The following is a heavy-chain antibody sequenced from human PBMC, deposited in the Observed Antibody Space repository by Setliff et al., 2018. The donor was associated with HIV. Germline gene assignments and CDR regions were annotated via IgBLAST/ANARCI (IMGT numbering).Heavy chain of an antibody. CDR1: GFTFNTYE. CDR2: IGSSGTSI. Sequence: PGGSLRLSCVASGFTFNTYEMNWVRQAPGKGLEWVSRIGSSGTSIYYADSVKGRLTSSRDNAKNSLYLQMNSLRAEDTAFYYCARGRVPGNYWGQGTLVTVSS. D-gene: IGHD2-2*01. V-gene: IGHV3-48*03. CDR3: ARGRVPGNY. J-gene: IGHJ4*02.